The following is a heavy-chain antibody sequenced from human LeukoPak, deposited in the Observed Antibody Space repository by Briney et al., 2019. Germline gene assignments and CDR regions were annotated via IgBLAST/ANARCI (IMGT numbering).Heavy chain of an antibody. CDR1: GSTFSSYA. V-gene: IGHV3-33*03. Sequence: GGSLRLSCAASGSTFSSYATHWVRQAPGKALEWVAVIWYDGSNLYYADSVKGRFTISRDNSKNTLYLQMNSLRAEDTAVYYCTTNPVSGSYVYYWGQGTLVTVSS. CDR2: IWYDGSNL. D-gene: IGHD6-19*01. CDR3: TTNPVSGSYVYY. J-gene: IGHJ4*02.